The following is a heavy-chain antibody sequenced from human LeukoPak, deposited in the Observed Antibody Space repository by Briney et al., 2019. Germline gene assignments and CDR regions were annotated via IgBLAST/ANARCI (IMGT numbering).Heavy chain of an antibody. D-gene: IGHD2-2*01. J-gene: IGHJ4*02. CDR1: GYTFTSYA. V-gene: IGHV1-3*01. CDR3: ARDYCSSTSCLFDY. CDR2: INAGNGNT. Sequence: GASVTVSCTASGYTFTSYAMHWVRQAPGQRLEWMGWINAGNGNTKYSQKFQGRVTITRDTSASTAYMELSSLRSEDTAVYYCARDYCSSTSCLFDYWGQGTLVTVSS.